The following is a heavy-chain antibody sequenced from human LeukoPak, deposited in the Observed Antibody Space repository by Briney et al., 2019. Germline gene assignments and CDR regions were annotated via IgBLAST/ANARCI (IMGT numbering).Heavy chain of an antibody. CDR2: IYYSGNT. J-gene: IGHJ4*02. D-gene: IGHD2-15*01. V-gene: IGHV4-39*01. CDR3: ATGKDIVVVVAATLEY. CDR1: GGSISSSSYY. Sequence: SETLSLTCTVSGGSISSSSYYWGWIRQPPGKGLEWIGSIYYSGNTYYNPSLKSRVTVSVDTSKNQFSLKLSSVTAADTSVYYCATGKDIVVVVAATLEYWGQGTLVTVSS.